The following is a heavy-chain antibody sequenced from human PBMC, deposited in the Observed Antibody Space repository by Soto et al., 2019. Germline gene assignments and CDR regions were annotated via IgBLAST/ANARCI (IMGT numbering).Heavy chain of an antibody. V-gene: IGHV4-34*01. CDR3: ARGHCSSTSCYPTSDYYYMDV. J-gene: IGHJ6*03. CDR2: INHSGST. CDR1: GVSFSGYY. D-gene: IGHD2-2*01. Sequence: PSETLSLTCAVYGVSFSGYYWSWIRQPPGKGLEWIGEINHSGSTNYNPSLKSRVTISVDTSKNQFSLKLSSVTAADTAVYYCARGHCSSTSCYPTSDYYYMDVWGKGTTVTVSS.